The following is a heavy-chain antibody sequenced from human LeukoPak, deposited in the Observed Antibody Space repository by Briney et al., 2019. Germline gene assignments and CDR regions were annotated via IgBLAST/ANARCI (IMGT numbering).Heavy chain of an antibody. J-gene: IGHJ6*03. Sequence: PSETLSLTCTVSGGSISSYYWSWIRQPPGKGLEWIGYIHYSGSTNYNPSLKSRVTISLDTSRNQFSLKLSSVTAADTAVYYCARVEEGYGSGRRENYYYYYMDVWGKGTTVTISS. D-gene: IGHD3-10*01. CDR1: GGSISSYY. CDR3: ARVEEGYGSGRRENYYYYYMDV. V-gene: IGHV4-59*01. CDR2: IHYSGST.